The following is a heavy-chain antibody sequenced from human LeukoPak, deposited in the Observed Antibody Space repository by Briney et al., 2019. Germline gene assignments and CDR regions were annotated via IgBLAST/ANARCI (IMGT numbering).Heavy chain of an antibody. V-gene: IGHV3-23*01. J-gene: IGHJ4*02. D-gene: IGHD3-3*01. CDR3: AKNKDRMTYYDFWSGPGGFDY. Sequence: PGGSLRLSCAASGFTFSDHYMDWVRQAPGKGLEWVSAISGSGGSTYYADSVKGRFTISRDNSKNTLYLQMNSLRAEDTAVYYCAKNKDRMTYYDFWSGPGGFDYWGQGTLVTVSS. CDR1: GFTFSDHY. CDR2: ISGSGGST.